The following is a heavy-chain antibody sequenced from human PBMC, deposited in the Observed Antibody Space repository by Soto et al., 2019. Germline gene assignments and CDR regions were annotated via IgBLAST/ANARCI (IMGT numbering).Heavy chain of an antibody. Sequence: PSETLSLTCTVSGGSISSGGYYWSWIRQHPGKGLEWIGYIYYSGSTYYNPSLKSRVTISVDTSKNQFSLKLSSVTAADTAVYYCARDIVATGFFDPWGQGTLVTVSS. V-gene: IGHV4-31*03. CDR2: IYYSGST. D-gene: IGHD5-12*01. CDR1: GGSISSGGYY. CDR3: ARDIVATGFFDP. J-gene: IGHJ5*02.